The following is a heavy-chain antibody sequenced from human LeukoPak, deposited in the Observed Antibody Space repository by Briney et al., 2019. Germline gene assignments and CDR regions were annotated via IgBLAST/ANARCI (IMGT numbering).Heavy chain of an antibody. V-gene: IGHV4-59*01. CDR2: IYYSGSI. J-gene: IGHJ2*01. CDR3: ATNPYGTVTTGGWYFDL. CDR1: GGSISSYY. D-gene: IGHD4-17*01. Sequence: PSETLSLTCTVSGGSISSYYWSWIRQPPGKGLEWIGYIYYSGSINYNPSHKSRVTISVDTSKNQFSLKLSSVTAADTAVYYCATNPYGTVTTGGWYFDLWGRGTLVTVSS.